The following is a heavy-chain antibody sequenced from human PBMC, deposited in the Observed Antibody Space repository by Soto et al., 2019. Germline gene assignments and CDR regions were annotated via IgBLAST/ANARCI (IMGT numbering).Heavy chain of an antibody. D-gene: IGHD3-22*01. Sequence: EVQLLESGGGLVQPGGSLRLSFAASGFTFSSYAMSWVRQAPGKGLEWVSTISGSGGSTYYADSVKGRFSISRDNSKNTLFLQVNSLRAEDTAVYYCAKGVGSGYSHSNWFDPWGQGTLVTVSS. CDR2: ISGSGGST. CDR3: AKGVGSGYSHSNWFDP. V-gene: IGHV3-23*01. J-gene: IGHJ5*02. CDR1: GFTFSSYA.